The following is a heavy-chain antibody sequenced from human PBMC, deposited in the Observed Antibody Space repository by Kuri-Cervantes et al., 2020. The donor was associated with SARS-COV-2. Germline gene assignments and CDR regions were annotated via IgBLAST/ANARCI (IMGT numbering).Heavy chain of an antibody. CDR3: TTDQLWSHIMDV. Sequence: GGSLRLSCAASGFTFSSYWMSWVRQAPGKGLEWVGRTRNKANSYTTEYAASVKGRFTISRDDSKNTLYLQMNSLKTEDTAVYYCTTDQLWSHIMDVWGQGTTVTVSS. CDR2: TRNKANSYTT. J-gene: IGHJ6*02. D-gene: IGHD5-18*01. V-gene: IGHV3-72*01. CDR1: GFTFSSYW.